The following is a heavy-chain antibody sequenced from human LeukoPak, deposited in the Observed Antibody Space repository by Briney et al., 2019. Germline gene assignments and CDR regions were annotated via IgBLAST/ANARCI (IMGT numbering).Heavy chain of an antibody. CDR2: LYSDGRSL. CDR1: GFIFTGYW. V-gene: IGHV3-74*03. CDR3: ARGRGLGELAVASFDS. D-gene: IGHD6-19*01. J-gene: IGHJ4*02. Sequence: GGSLRLSCAGSGFIFTGYWMHWVRQAPGKGLEWISRLYSDGRSLTYADSVMGRFTISRDNAKNMLYLQMNSLRAEDTAVYYCARGRGLGELAVASFDSWGQGILVTVSS.